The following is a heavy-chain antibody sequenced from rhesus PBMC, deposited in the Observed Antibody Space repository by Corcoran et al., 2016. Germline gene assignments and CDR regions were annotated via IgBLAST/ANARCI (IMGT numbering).Heavy chain of an antibody. V-gene: IGHV4S10*01. D-gene: IGHD1-32*01. CDR3: ARGGMDY. CDR1: GGSITDNYR. Sequence: QVQLQESGPGVVKPSETLSLTCAVSGGSITDNYRWSWIRQPPGKGLEWIGYIYGSSTTTHPNPSLKSRVTMSKDTSKNQFSLKLRSVTAADTAVYYCARGGMDYWGQGVLVTVSS. CDR2: IYGSSTTT. J-gene: IGHJ4*01.